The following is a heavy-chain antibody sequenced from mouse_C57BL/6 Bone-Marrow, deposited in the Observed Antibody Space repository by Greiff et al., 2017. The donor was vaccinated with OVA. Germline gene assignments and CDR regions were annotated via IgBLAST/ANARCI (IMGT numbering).Heavy chain of an antibody. J-gene: IGHJ1*03. Sequence: QVQLQQPGAELVKPGASVKLSCKASGYTFTSYWMHWVKQRPGQGLEWIGMIHPNSGSTNYNEKFKSKATLTVDKSSSTAYMQLSSLTSEDSAVYYCARRPLGYWCFDVWGTGTTVTVSS. CDR3: ARRPLGYWCFDV. V-gene: IGHV1-64*01. D-gene: IGHD3-1*01. CDR2: IHPNSGST. CDR1: GYTFTSYW.